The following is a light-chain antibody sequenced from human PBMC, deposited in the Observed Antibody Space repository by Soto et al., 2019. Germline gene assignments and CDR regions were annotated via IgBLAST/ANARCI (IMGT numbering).Light chain of an antibody. CDR1: QSISNW. J-gene: IGKJ5*01. Sequence: DIQMTQSPSSVSASVEDRVTITCRASQSISNWLAWYQQKPGQAPKLLIYAASSLQNGVPSRFSGSGSGTDFTLTISSLQPEDFATYYCQQAYSLITFGQGTRLEIK. V-gene: IGKV1-12*01. CDR2: AAS. CDR3: QQAYSLIT.